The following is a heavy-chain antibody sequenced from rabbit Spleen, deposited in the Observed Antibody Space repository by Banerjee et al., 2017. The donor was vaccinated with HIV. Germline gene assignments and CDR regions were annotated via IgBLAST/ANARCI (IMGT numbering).Heavy chain of an antibody. CDR2: AYAGSRGST. V-gene: IGHV1S40*01. Sequence: QSLDESGGGLVKPGASLTLTCKASGFSFNSGYDMCWVRQAPGKGLEWVACAYAGSRGSTYSATWAKDRFTISKTSSTTVTLQMTSLTAADTATYFCARDSGSSFSSYGMDLWSPGTLVNV. CDR1: GFSFNSGYD. D-gene: IGHD8-1*01. J-gene: IGHJ6*01. CDR3: ARDSGSSFSSYGMDL.